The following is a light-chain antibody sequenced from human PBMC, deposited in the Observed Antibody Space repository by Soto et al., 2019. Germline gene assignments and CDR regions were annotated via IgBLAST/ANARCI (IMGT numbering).Light chain of an antibody. Sequence: DIVLTQTPLSLSVTPGQPASISCKSSQSLSHSDGKTYLYWYLQKPGKPPQLLMYEVSNRFSGVPDRFSGSGSGTDFTLKISRVEAEDVGVYYCMQSLQLHVTFGGGTKVEIK. J-gene: IGKJ4*01. CDR1: QSLSHSDGKTY. CDR3: MQSLQLHVT. V-gene: IGKV2D-29*01. CDR2: EVS.